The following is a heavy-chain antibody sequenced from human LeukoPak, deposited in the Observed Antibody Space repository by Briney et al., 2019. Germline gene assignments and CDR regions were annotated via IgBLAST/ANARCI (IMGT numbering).Heavy chain of an antibody. CDR1: GFTFSSYS. J-gene: IGHJ4*02. Sequence: GGSLRLSCAASGFTFSSYSMNWVRQAPGKGLEWISYIGISSGNTKYADSVKGRFTISGDKAKNSVYLQMNSLRVEDTAVYYCARDTKYAFDNWGQGTLVTVSS. CDR2: IGISSGNT. D-gene: IGHD2-2*01. CDR3: ARDTKYAFDN. V-gene: IGHV3-48*01.